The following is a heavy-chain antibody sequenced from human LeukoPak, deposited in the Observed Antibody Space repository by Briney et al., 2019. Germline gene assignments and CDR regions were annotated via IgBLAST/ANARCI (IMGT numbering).Heavy chain of an antibody. J-gene: IGHJ1*01. CDR3: ARAPSEIGGYYPEYFRH. V-gene: IGHV3-74*01. CDR2: IKSDGGT. Sequence: TGGSLRLSCAASGFTFSTYWIHWGRQAPGKGLVLVSRIKSDGGTNYADSVKGRFTISRDNAKKTVSLQMNSLSPEDTGVYYCARAPSEIGGYYPEYFRHWGQGALVTVSS. CDR1: GFTFSTYW. D-gene: IGHD3-22*01.